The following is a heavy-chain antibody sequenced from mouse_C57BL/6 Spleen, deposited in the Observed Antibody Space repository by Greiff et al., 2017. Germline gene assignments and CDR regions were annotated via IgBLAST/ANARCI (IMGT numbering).Heavy chain of an antibody. V-gene: IGHV1-69*01. CDR3: ARKGDDYDGYYYAMDY. D-gene: IGHD2-4*01. Sequence: QVQLKQPGAELVMPGASVKLSCKASGYTFTSYWMHWVKQRPGQGLEWIGEIDPSDSYTNYNQKFKGKSTLTVDKSSSTAYMQLSSLTSEDSAVYYCARKGDDYDGYYYAMDYWGQGTSVTVSS. CDR1: GYTFTSYW. CDR2: IDPSDSYT. J-gene: IGHJ4*01.